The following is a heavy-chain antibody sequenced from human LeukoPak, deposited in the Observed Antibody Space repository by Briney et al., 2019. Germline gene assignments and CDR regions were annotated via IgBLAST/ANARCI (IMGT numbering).Heavy chain of an antibody. J-gene: IGHJ4*02. CDR1: GFTFSSYA. CDR2: ISGCGGST. CDR3: ARVPDYYDSSHFDY. V-gene: IGHV3-23*01. Sequence: PGGSLRLSCAASGFTFSSYAMSWVRQAPGKGLEWVSAISGCGGSTYYADSVKGRFTISRDNSKNTLYLQMNSLRAEDTAVYYCARVPDYYDSSHFDYWGQRTLVTVSS. D-gene: IGHD3-22*01.